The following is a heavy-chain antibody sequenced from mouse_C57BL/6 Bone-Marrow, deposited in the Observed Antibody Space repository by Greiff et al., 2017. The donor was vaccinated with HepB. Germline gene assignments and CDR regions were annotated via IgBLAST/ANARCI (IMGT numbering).Heavy chain of an antibody. D-gene: IGHD3-3*01. V-gene: IGHV1-9*01. J-gene: IGHJ2*01. CDR3: ARGDVHY. CDR2: ILPGSGST. Sequence: HLQHSLSYLIKPFSSVKLSCKATGYTFTGYWIEWVKQRPGHGLEWIGEILPGSGSTNYNEKFKGKATFTADTSSNTAYMQLSSLTTEDSAIYYCARGDVHYWGQGTTLTVSS. CDR1: GYTFTGYW.